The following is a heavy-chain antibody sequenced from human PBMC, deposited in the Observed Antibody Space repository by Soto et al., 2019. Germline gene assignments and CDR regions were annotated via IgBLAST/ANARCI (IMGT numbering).Heavy chain of an antibody. J-gene: IGHJ5*02. D-gene: IGHD3-16*01. V-gene: IGHV4-59*01. Sequence: QVQLQESGPGLVKPSETLSLTCTVSGGSTRNYFWSWIRQPPGKGLEWIGCIYYSGTTNYNSSLKSRVTIALDTSKNQFSLRLRSVTAADTAVYYFARYVNPFDTAVWFDPWGQGTLVTVSS. CDR2: IYYSGTT. CDR3: ARYVNPFDTAVWFDP. CDR1: GGSTRNYF.